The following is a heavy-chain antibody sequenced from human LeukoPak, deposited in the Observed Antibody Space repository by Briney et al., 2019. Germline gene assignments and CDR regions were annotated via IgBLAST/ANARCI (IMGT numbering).Heavy chain of an antibody. J-gene: IGHJ4*02. CDR2: IYYSGST. CDR3: ARGYGSGSYIPPDY. Sequence: PSETLSLTFTVSGGSISSSSYYWGWIRQPPGKGLEWIGSIYYSGSTYYNPSLKSRVTISVDTSKNQFSLKLSSVTAADTAVYYCARGYGSGSYIPPDYWGQGTLVTVSS. V-gene: IGHV4-39*07. D-gene: IGHD3-10*01. CDR1: GGSISSSSYY.